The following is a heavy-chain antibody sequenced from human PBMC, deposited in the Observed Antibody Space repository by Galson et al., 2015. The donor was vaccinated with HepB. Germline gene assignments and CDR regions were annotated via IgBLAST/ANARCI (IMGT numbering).Heavy chain of an antibody. J-gene: IGHJ3*02. CDR2: ISGSGGST. Sequence: SLRLFCAASGFTFSSYAMSWVRQAPGKGLEWVSAISGSGGSTYYADSVKGRFTISRDNSKNTLYLQMNSLRAEDTAVYYCAKGAYYYDSSGYNAFDIWGQGTMITVSS. CDR3: AKGAYYYDSSGYNAFDI. V-gene: IGHV3-23*01. CDR1: GFTFSSYA. D-gene: IGHD3-22*01.